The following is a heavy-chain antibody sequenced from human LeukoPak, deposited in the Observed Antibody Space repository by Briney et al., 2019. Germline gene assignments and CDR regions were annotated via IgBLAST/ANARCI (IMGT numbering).Heavy chain of an antibody. Sequence: PGGSLRLSCAASGFTFSSYGMHWVRQAPGKGLEWVAVISYDGSNKYYADSVKGRFTISRDNAKNSLYLQMNSLRAEDMALYYCAKGKYSSSWYYTFDLWGRGTLVTVSS. CDR2: ISYDGSNK. D-gene: IGHD6-13*01. V-gene: IGHV3-30*18. CDR1: GFTFSSYG. CDR3: AKGKYSSSWYYTFDL. J-gene: IGHJ2*01.